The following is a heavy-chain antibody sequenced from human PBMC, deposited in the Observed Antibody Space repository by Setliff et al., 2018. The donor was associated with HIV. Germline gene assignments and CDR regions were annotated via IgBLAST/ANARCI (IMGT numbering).Heavy chain of an antibody. CDR2: IYYSGST. D-gene: IGHD1-1*01. Sequence: SETLSLTCTVSGGSITSGTYYWNWIRQHPGKGLEWIGYIYYSGSTYYNPSLKSRITISEDTSKNQFSLTLTSVTAADTAVYYCVRDPPLTTGREYYFDFLGQGTLVTVSS. V-gene: IGHV4-31*03. CDR1: GGSITSGTYY. J-gene: IGHJ4*02. CDR3: VRDPPLTTGREYYFDF.